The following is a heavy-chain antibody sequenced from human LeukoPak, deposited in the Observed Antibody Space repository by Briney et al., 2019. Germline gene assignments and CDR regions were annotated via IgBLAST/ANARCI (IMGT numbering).Heavy chain of an antibody. J-gene: IGHJ4*02. Sequence: ASVKVSCKASGYTFTDLYIHWVRQAPGQGLEWMGFLRTNTGGASYAQKFQGRVTMTRDTSISTAYLELTSLTSDDTAVYFCARHNYDFDFDYWGQGTLVTVSA. CDR1: GYTFTDLY. D-gene: IGHD3-3*01. V-gene: IGHV1-2*02. CDR2: LRTNTGGA. CDR3: ARHNYDFDFDY.